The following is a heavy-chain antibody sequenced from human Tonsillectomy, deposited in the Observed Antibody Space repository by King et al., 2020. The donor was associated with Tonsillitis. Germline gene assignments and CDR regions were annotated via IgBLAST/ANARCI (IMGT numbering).Heavy chain of an antibody. J-gene: IGHJ4*02. CDR1: GFTFSSYW. CDR2: INSDGSST. Sequence: VQLVESGGGLIQPGGSLRLSCAASGFTFSSYWMHWVRQVPGKGLVWVSRINSDGSSTSYADSGKGRFTVSRDNAKNMLYLQMNSLRADDTAGYYCARGRQSPDYWGQGTLVTVSS. CDR3: ARGRQSPDY. V-gene: IGHV3-74*01. D-gene: IGHD6-19*01.